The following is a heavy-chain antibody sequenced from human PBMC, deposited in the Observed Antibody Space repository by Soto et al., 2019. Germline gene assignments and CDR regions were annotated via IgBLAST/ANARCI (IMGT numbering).Heavy chain of an antibody. CDR2: ISFDGSDK. D-gene: IGHD2-8*02. V-gene: IGHV3-30*18. J-gene: IGHJ6*03. CDR1: GFTFSRFG. Sequence: GGSLRLSCAASGFTFSRFGMHWVRQAPGKGLEWVTFISFDGSDKFDADSVKGRFAISRDNSKNTVYLQMSGLRAEDSAVYFCAKDHWSAPAQSADADSFYYYYMDVWGTGTTVTVSS. CDR3: AKDHWSAPAQSADADSFYYYYMDV.